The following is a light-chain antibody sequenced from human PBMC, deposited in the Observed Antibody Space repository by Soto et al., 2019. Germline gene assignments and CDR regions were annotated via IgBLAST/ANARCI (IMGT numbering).Light chain of an antibody. Sequence: TVLTQSPATLSLSPGERATLSCKASQSIGNSLGWFQQKPGQAPRLLIDDALNRATGIPARFTGSGSGSDFTLTISSLEPEYFGVYYCRQRYNWPLTFGGGTKVEIK. CDR1: QSIGNS. V-gene: IGKV3-11*01. CDR2: DAL. CDR3: RQRYNWPLT. J-gene: IGKJ4*01.